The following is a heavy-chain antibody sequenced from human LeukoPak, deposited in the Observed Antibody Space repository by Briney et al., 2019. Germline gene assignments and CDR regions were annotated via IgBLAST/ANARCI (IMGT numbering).Heavy chain of an antibody. CDR3: ARDSGYDQENWFDP. J-gene: IGHJ5*02. CDR2: ISSSSSDT. D-gene: IGHD5-12*01. V-gene: IGHV3-11*05. Sequence: GGSLRLSCAASGFTFSDYYMSWIRQAPGKGLEWVSSISSSSSDTKYADSVKGRFTISRDNAKKSLYLQMNSLRAEDTAVYYCARDSGYDQENWFDPWGQGTLVTVSS. CDR1: GFTFSDYY.